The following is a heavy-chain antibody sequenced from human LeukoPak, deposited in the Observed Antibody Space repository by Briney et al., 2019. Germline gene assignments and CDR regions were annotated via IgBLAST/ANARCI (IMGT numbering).Heavy chain of an antibody. D-gene: IGHD6-13*01. V-gene: IGHV3-21*01. CDR1: EFTFSSYS. Sequence: GGSLRLSCVASEFTFSSYSMIWVRQAPGKGLEWVSSISSSSNYIYYADSVKGRFTISRDNAKNSLYLQMSSLRAEDTAVYYCARGERPYSSSWYNVYWGQGTLVTVSS. CDR2: ISSSSNYI. J-gene: IGHJ4*02. CDR3: ARGERPYSSSWYNVY.